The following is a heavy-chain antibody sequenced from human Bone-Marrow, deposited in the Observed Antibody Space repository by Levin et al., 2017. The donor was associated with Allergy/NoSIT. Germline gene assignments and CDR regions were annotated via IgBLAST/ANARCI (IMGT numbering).Heavy chain of an antibody. Sequence: GGSLRLSCAASGFIFSSYAMSWVRQAPGKGLEWVSGLSASGGSTFHADSVKGRFTISRDNSKSTMYLQMNSLRADDTAVYYCAKGGIHGSGSDYNVFYWGQGTLVTVSS. D-gene: IGHD3-10*01. V-gene: IGHV3-23*01. CDR1: GFIFSSYA. CDR2: LSASGGST. CDR3: AKGGIHGSGSDYNVFY. J-gene: IGHJ4*02.